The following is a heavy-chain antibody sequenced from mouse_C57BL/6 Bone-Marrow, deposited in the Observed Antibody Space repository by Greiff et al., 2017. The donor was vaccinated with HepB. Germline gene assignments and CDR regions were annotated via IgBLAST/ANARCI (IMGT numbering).Heavy chain of an antibody. J-gene: IGHJ4*01. CDR3: ARSLFYYGSSPHYYAMDY. CDR2: IRNKANGYTT. Sequence: EVQGVESGGGLVQPGGSLSLSCAASGFTFTDYYMSWVRQPPGKALEWLGFIRNKANGYTTEYSASVKGRFTISRGNSQSILYLQMNALRAEDSATYYCARSLFYYGSSPHYYAMDYWGQGTSVTVSS. D-gene: IGHD1-1*01. CDR1: GFTFTDYY. V-gene: IGHV7-3*01.